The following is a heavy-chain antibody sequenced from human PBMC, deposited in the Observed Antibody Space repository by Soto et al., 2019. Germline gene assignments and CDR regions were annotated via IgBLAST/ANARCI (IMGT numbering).Heavy chain of an antibody. CDR2: IYYSGST. Sequence: SETLSLTCTVSGGSISSGGYYWSWIRQHPGKGLEWIGYIYYSGSTYYNSSLKSRVTISGDTSKNQFSLKLSSVTAADTAVYYCARALIAGARLPYYFDYWGQGTLVTVSS. CDR1: GGSISSGGYY. J-gene: IGHJ4*02. V-gene: IGHV4-31*03. D-gene: IGHD6-13*01. CDR3: ARALIAGARLPYYFDY.